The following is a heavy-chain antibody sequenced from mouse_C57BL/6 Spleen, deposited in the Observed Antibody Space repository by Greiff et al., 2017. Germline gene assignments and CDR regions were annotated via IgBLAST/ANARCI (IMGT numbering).Heavy chain of an antibody. CDR3: ARETNPYLDY. CDR1: GYAFSSSW. CDR2: IYPGDGDT. Sequence: VQLQQSGPELVKPGASVKISCKASGYAFSSSWMNWVKQRPGKGLEWIGRIYPGDGDTNYNGKFKGKATLTADKSSSTAYMQLSSLTSEDSAVXFCARETNPYLDYWGQGTTLTVSS. V-gene: IGHV1-82*01. J-gene: IGHJ2*01.